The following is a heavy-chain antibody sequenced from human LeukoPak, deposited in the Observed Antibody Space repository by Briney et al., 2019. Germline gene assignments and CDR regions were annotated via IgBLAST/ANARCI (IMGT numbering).Heavy chain of an antibody. CDR2: ISSSSSYI. D-gene: IGHD6-13*01. CDR3: ASSLVGGIAAAGRDY. V-gene: IGHV3-21*01. J-gene: IGHJ4*02. Sequence: GGSLRLSCAASGFTFSSYSMNWVRQAPGKGLEWVSSISSSSSYIYYADSVKGRFTISRDNAKNSLYLQMNSLRAEDTAVYYCASSLVGGIAAAGRDYWGQGTLVTVSS. CDR1: GFTFSSYS.